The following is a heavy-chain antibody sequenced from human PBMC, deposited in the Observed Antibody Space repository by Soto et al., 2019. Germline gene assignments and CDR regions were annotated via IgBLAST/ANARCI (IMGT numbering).Heavy chain of an antibody. CDR1: GFTFTSYS. D-gene: IGHD2-2*01. CDR3: ATLTYCSSASCPNYYYVMDV. Sequence: GGSLRLSCAASGFTFTSYSLTWVRQAPGKGLEWVASIGSSSNYIYYADSVKGRFTISRDNAKNSLFLQMNSLRAEDTAVYYCATLTYCSSASCPNYYYVMDVWGQGTTVTVSS. J-gene: IGHJ6*02. CDR2: IGSSSNYI. V-gene: IGHV3-21*06.